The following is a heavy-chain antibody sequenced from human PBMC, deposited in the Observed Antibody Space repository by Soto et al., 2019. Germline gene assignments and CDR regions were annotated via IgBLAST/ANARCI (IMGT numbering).Heavy chain of an antibody. CDR1: DDSINSDKYY. V-gene: IGHV4-39*01. CDR3: ARLEGLATISYYFDF. Sequence: QLQLQESGPGLVKPSETLSLTCSVSDDSINSDKYYWGWIRQPPGKGLEWIGSIYYRGNAYYNPSLQTRVTISLYKSKIQFSLKLNSVTAADSAVYFCARLEGLATISYYFDFWGPGALVTVSS. D-gene: IGHD5-12*01. J-gene: IGHJ4*02. CDR2: IYYRGNA.